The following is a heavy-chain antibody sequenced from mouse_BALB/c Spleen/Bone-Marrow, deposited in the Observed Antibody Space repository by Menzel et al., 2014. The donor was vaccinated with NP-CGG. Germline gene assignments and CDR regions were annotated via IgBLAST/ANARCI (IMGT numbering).Heavy chain of an antibody. J-gene: IGHJ2*01. D-gene: IGHD1-1*01. CDR1: GYTFTGYT. V-gene: IGHV1-4*02. CDR3: AREDIITAYFDY. Sequence: QVQLQQSAAELARPGASVKMSCKASGYTFTGYTMQWVKQRPGQGLEWIGYIDPSNTYTDYNQKFRDKTTLTADKSSSTAYMQLTSLTSEDSAVYYCAREDIITAYFDYWGQGTTLTVSS. CDR2: IDPSNTYT.